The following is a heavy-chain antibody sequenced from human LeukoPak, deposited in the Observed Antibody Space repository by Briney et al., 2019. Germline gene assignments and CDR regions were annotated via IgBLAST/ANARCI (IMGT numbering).Heavy chain of an antibody. V-gene: IGHV3-7*01. D-gene: IGHD3-9*01. CDR3: ATHDVLTGYPYFDF. CDR1: GFISRSYW. CDR2: IQQDGSVQ. J-gene: IGHJ4*02. Sequence: PGGSLRLSCAASGFISRSYWMSWVRQAPGKGLEWVANIQQDGSVQYYVDSVKGRFAISRDNTKNSLYLQMNSLSAEDTAVYYCATHDVLTGYPYFDFWGQGTLVAVSS.